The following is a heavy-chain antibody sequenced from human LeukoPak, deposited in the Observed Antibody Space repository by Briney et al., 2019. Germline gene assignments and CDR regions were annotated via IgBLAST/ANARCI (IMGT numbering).Heavy chain of an antibody. CDR3: AKDGAGTYYGMDV. CDR1: GFTFSSYA. V-gene: IGHV3-23*01. Sequence: PGGSLRLSCAASGFTFSSYAMSGVRQAPGKGLEWVSAISGSGGGTYYAGSVKGRFTISRDNSKKPVYLQMNSLRAEDTAVYYSAKDGAGTYYGMDVWGQGTTVTVSS. D-gene: IGHD1-26*01. J-gene: IGHJ6*02. CDR2: ISGSGGGT.